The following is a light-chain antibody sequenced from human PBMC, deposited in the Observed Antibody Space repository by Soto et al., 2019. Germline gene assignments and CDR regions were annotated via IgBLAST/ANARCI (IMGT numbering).Light chain of an antibody. CDR1: QRVSSN. J-gene: IGKJ4*01. CDR3: QHYNVWPLA. V-gene: IGKV3-15*01. CDR2: VAS. Sequence: EIVMTQSPATLSVSPGERATLSCRASQRVSSNLAWYQQKPGQTPKLLIYVASTSATGIPARFSGSGSGTAITLTISSLNSEDLPVYYCQHYNVWPLACGGGTNVVFK.